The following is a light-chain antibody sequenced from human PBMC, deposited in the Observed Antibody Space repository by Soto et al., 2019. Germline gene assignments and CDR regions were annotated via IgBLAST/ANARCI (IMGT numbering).Light chain of an antibody. CDR2: AAS. J-gene: IGKJ4*01. V-gene: IGKV1-8*01. CDR1: QRISSY. CDR3: QQYYSYPF. Sequence: AIRMTQSPSSLSASTGDRVTITCRASQRISSYLAWYQQKPGKAPKLLIYAASTLQSGVPSRFSGSGSGTDFTLTISCLQSEDFATYYCQQYYSYPFFGGGTKVEIK.